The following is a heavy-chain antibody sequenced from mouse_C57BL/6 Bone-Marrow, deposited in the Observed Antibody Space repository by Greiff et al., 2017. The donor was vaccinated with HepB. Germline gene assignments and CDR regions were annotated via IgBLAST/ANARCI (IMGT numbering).Heavy chain of an antibody. J-gene: IGHJ4*01. CDR3: AQLYYYAMDY. V-gene: IGHV1-81*01. CDR1: GYTFTSYG. D-gene: IGHD3-1*01. Sequence: QVQLQQSGAELARPGASVKLSCTASGYTFTSYGISWVKQRTGQGLEWIGEIYPRSGNTYYNEKFKGKATLTADKSSSTAYMELRSLTSEDSAVYVCAQLYYYAMDYWRQGTSVTVSS. CDR2: IYPRSGNT.